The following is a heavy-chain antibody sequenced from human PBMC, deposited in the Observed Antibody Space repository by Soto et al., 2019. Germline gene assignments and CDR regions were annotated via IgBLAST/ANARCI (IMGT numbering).Heavy chain of an antibody. V-gene: IGHV5-10-1*01. D-gene: IGHD5-12*01. CDR3: ATSQRRDGYNSHYYYSGMDV. CDR1: GYSFTSYW. Sequence: GESLKISCKGSGYSFTSYWISWVRQMHGKGLEWMGRIDPSDSYTNYSPSFQGHVTISADKSISTAYLQWSSLKASDTAMYYCATSQRRDGYNSHYYYSGMDVWGQGTTVTVSS. J-gene: IGHJ6*02. CDR2: IDPSDSYT.